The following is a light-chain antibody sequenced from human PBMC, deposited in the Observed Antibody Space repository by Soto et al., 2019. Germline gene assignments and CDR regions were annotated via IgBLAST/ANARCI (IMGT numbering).Light chain of an antibody. CDR2: DVS. Sequence: QSALTQPASVSGSPGQSITISCTGTSSDSDDYNYVSWYQQHPDKAPKLMIYDVSNRPSGVSNRFSGSKSGNTASLTISGLQVEDEADYYCSSYTISRAVLFGGGTKLTVL. CDR1: SSDSDDYNY. CDR3: SSYTISRAVL. J-gene: IGLJ2*01. V-gene: IGLV2-14*03.